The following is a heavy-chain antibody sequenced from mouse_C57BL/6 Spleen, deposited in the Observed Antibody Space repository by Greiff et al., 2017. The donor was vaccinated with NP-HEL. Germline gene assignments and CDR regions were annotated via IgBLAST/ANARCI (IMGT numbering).Heavy chain of an antibody. J-gene: IGHJ4*01. D-gene: IGHD2-1*01. V-gene: IGHV1-80*01. Sequence: ISFKASFYSFTIYFINWVNHSPCNFLYGIGQIYPGDGDTNYNGKFKGKATLTADKSSSTAYMQLSSLTSEDSAVYFCAREYYGNYDYYAMDYWGQGTSVTVSS. CDR1: FYSFTIYF. CDR3: AREYYGNYDYYAMDY. CDR2: IYPGDGDT.